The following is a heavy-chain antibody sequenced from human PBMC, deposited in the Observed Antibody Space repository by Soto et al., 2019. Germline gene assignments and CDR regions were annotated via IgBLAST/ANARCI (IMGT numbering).Heavy chain of an antibody. CDR2: IKSKTDGGTT. V-gene: IGHV3-15*01. J-gene: IGHJ4*02. D-gene: IGHD3-22*01. CDR1: GFTFSNAW. Sequence: GGSLRLSCAASGFTFSNAWMSWVRQAPGKGLEWVGRIKSKTDGGTTDYAAPLKGRFTISRDDSKNTLYLQMNSLKTEDTAVYYCPTDKVYYYDSSGYYYFDYWGQGTLVTVSS. CDR3: PTDKVYYYDSSGYYYFDY.